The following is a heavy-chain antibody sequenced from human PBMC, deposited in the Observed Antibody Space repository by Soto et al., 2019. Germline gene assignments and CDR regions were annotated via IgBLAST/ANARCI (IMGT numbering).Heavy chain of an antibody. CDR3: EREGNCGGDCAVRAHGY. Sequence: QVQLQESGPGLVKPSGTLSLTCAVSGGSISSSNWLSWVRPPPGNGLEWIGEIYHSGSTNYNPSLKSRVTISLDKSKNQFSLKMSSLTYAETAVYYCEREGNCGGDCAVRAHGYWGKGTLVTVSS. J-gene: IGHJ4*02. V-gene: IGHV4-4*02. CDR1: GGSISSSNW. D-gene: IGHD2-21*02. CDR2: IYHSGST.